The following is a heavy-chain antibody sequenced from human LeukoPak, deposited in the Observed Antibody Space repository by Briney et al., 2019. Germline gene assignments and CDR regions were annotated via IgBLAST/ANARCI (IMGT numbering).Heavy chain of an antibody. Sequence: ASVKVSCKASGYTFTSYAMNWVRQAPGQGLEWMGWINTNTGDPTYAQGFTGRFVFSLDTSVSTAYLQISSLKAEDTAVYYCARRGIVWSYRNWFDPWGQGTLVTVSS. CDR1: GYTFTSYA. V-gene: IGHV7-4-1*02. CDR2: INTNTGDP. D-gene: IGHD1-26*01. CDR3: ARRGIVWSYRNWFDP. J-gene: IGHJ5*02.